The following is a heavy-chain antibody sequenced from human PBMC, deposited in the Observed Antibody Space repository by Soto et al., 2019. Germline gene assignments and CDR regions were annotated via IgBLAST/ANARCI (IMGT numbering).Heavy chain of an antibody. CDR1: GGSISSGDYY. Sequence: SETLSLTCTVSGGSISSGDYYWSWIRQPPGKGLEWIGSIYYSGSTYYNPSLKSRVTISVDTSKNQFSLKLSSVTAADTAVYYCARLGGYCSSTSCYGYYGMDVWGQGTTVTVSS. V-gene: IGHV4-39*01. CDR2: IYYSGST. J-gene: IGHJ6*02. D-gene: IGHD2-2*01. CDR3: ARLGGYCSSTSCYGYYGMDV.